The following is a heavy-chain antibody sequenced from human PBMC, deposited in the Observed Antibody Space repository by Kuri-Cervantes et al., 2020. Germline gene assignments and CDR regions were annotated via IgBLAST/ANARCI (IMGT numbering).Heavy chain of an antibody. CDR1: GGTFSSYA. D-gene: IGHD2/OR15-2a*01. V-gene: IGHV1-69*05. J-gene: IGHJ6*03. CDR3: ARDLSPIEGPLYYYYYMDV. Sequence: PVKVSCKASGGTFSSYAISWVRQAPGQGLEWMGGIIPIFGTANYAQKFQGRVTITTDESTSTAYMELSSLRSEDTAVYYCARDLSPIEGPLYYYYYMDVWGKGTTVTVSS. CDR2: IIPIFGTA.